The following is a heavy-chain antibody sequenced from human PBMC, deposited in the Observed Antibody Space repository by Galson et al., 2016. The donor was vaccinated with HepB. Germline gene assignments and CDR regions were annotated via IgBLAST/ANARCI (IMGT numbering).Heavy chain of an antibody. CDR3: VRDHSVVPTTAYNWFDP. Sequence: SLRLSCAASGFTFNTYTMHWVRQAPGKGLEWVSSVDSTSGYIYYSDSVKGRFAISRDNAKNTLYLQMNSLRAEDTAVYFCVRDHSVVPTTAYNWFDPWGQGMVVTVSS. J-gene: IGHJ5*02. CDR2: VDSTSGYI. V-gene: IGHV3-21*01. CDR1: GFTFNTYT. D-gene: IGHD4-23*01.